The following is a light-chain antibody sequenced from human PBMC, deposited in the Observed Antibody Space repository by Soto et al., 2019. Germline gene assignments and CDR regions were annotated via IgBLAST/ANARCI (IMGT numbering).Light chain of an antibody. CDR2: EVA. CDR1: SSDVGAYDF. J-gene: IGLJ2*01. Sequence: QSALTQPPSASGSPGQSVTISCTGTSSDVGAYDFVSWYQQHPDKAPKLILYEVAKRPSGVPDRFSGSKSGNTASLTVSGLQADDDADYYCSSYAGSNILFGGGTKVTVL. V-gene: IGLV2-8*01. CDR3: SSYAGSNIL.